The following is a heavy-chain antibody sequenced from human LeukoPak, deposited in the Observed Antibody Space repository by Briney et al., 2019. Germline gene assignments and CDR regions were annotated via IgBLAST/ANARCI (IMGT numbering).Heavy chain of an antibody. CDR3: ARESCSSTSCYPFDY. CDR2: ISYDGSNK. CDR1: GFTFSSYA. J-gene: IGHJ4*02. Sequence: GRSLRLSCAASGFTFSSYAMHWVRQAPGKGLEWVAVISYDGSNKYYADSVKGRFTISRDNSKNTLYLQMNSLRAEDTAVYYCARESCSSTSCYPFDYWGQGTLVTVSS. V-gene: IGHV3-30-3*01. D-gene: IGHD2-2*01.